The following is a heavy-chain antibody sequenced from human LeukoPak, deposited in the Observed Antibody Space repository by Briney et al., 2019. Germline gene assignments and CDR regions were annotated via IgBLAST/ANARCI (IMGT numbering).Heavy chain of an antibody. D-gene: IGHD3-3*01. CDR3: ASQTYDFWSGYYISYFDY. V-gene: IGHV4-38-2*01. J-gene: IGHJ4*02. CDR1: GYSISSGYY. Sequence: SETLSLTCAVSGYSISSGYYWGWIRQPPGKGLEWIGSIYHSGSTYYNPSLKSRVTISVDTSKNQFSLKLSSATAADTAVYYCASQTYDFWSGYYISYFDYWGQGTLVTVSS. CDR2: IYHSGST.